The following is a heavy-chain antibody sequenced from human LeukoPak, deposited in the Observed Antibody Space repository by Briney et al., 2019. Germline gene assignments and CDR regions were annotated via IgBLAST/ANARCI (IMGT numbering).Heavy chain of an antibody. CDR3: ATVGYAVVGFDY. CDR2: IKSKTDGGTA. D-gene: IGHD2-15*01. CDR1: GFTLSDAW. Sequence: GGSLRLSCAASGFTLSDAWMSWVRLAPGEGLEWVGRIKSKTDGGTADYVAPVKGRFTISRDDSKNMLYLQMNSLRSEDTAVYYCATVGYAVVGFDYWGQGTLVTVSS. J-gene: IGHJ4*02. V-gene: IGHV3-15*01.